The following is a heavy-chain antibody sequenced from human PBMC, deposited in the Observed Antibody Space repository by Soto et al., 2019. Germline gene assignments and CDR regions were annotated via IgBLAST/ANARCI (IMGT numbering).Heavy chain of an antibody. J-gene: IGHJ4*02. CDR2: IKQDGSEK. CDR3: ARQYSSSWYTHFDY. V-gene: IGHV3-7*01. Sequence: PGGSLRLSCAASGFTFSSYWMSWVRQAPGKGLEWMANIKQDGSEKYYVDSVKGRFTISRDNAKNSLYLQMNSLRAEDTAVYYCARQYSSSWYTHFDYWGQGTLVTVSS. D-gene: IGHD6-13*01. CDR1: GFTFSSYW.